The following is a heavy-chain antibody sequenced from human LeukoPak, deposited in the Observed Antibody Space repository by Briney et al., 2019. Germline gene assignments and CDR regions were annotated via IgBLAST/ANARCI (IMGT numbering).Heavy chain of an antibody. CDR3: VKVSFSQLKGWFDP. CDR1: GFTFSNYG. J-gene: IGHJ5*02. V-gene: IGHV3-23*01. D-gene: IGHD6-13*01. CDR2: IIGSGGST. Sequence: GGSLRLSCAASGFTFSNYGMTWVRQAPGKGLEWVSTIIGSGGSTDYADCVKGRFTISRDNSKNTLYLQMNSLRAEDTALYYCVKVSFSQLKGWFDPWGQGTLVTVSS.